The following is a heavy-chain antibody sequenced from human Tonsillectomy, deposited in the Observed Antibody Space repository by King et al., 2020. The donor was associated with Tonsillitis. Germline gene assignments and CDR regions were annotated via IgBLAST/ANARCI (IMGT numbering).Heavy chain of an antibody. CDR3: ARDLTEYDAFDI. CDR2: IYYSGST. D-gene: IGHD1-14*01. V-gene: IGHV4-59*01. J-gene: IGHJ3*02. CDR1: GGSISSYY. Sequence: VQLQESGPGLVKPSENLSLTCTVSGGSISSYYWSWIRQPPGKGLEWIGYIYYSGSTNYNPSLKSRVTISVDTSKNQFSLKLSSVTAADTAVYYCARDLTEYDAFDIWGQGTMVTVSS.